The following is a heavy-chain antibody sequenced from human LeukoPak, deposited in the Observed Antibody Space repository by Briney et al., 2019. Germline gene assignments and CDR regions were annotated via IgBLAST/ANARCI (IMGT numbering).Heavy chain of an antibody. D-gene: IGHD6-25*01. Sequence: GGSLRLSCAVSGFTVSSNYMSWVRQAPGKGLVWVSLINSDGSSTKYADSVKGRFTISRDNAKNTLYLQMNSLRVEDTAVYYCTRGIAASRVHWYFGLWGRGTLVTVSS. CDR3: TRGIAASRVHWYFGL. V-gene: IGHV3-74*03. CDR1: GFTVSSNY. CDR2: INSDGSST. J-gene: IGHJ2*01.